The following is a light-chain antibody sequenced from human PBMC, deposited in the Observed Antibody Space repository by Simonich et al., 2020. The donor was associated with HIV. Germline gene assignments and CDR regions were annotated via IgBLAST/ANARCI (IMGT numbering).Light chain of an antibody. CDR1: SSDVGGYTY. CDR3: SSYTSSSTWV. Sequence: QSALTQPASVSGSPWQSITISCTGSSSDVGGYTYVAWYQQHPGKAPKLMIYDVNKRPSGVSNRFSGSKSGNTASLTISGLQAEDEADYYCSSYTSSSTWVFGGGTKLTVL. V-gene: IGLV2-14*01. J-gene: IGLJ3*02. CDR2: DVN.